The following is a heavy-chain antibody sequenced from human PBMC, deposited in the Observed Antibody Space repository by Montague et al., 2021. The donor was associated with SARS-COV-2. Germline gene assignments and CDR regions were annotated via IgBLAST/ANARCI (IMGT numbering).Heavy chain of an antibody. Sequence: SETLSLTCAVYGGSFSGYYWSWIRLPPGQGLEWIGEIYHSGSTNYNPSLKSRVTISVDTSKNQFSLRLSSVTAADTAVYYCAREPQVGAMEYWGQGTLVTVSS. CDR1: GGSFSGYY. CDR2: IYHSGST. D-gene: IGHD1-26*01. V-gene: IGHV4-34*01. J-gene: IGHJ4*02. CDR3: AREPQVGAMEY.